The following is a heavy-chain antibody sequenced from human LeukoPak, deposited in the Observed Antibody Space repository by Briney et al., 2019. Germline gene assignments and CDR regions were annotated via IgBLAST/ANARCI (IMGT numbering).Heavy chain of an antibody. CDR2: INHSGST. Sequence: PSETLSLTCAVYGGSFSGYYWSWIRQPPGKGLEWFGEINHSGSTNYNPSLKSRVTISVDTSKNQFSLKLSSVTAADTAVYYCARRGFYGSWKRGFFDYWGQGTLVTVSS. D-gene: IGHD3-10*01. V-gene: IGHV4-34*01. J-gene: IGHJ4*02. CDR1: GGSFSGYY. CDR3: ARRGFYGSWKRGFFDY.